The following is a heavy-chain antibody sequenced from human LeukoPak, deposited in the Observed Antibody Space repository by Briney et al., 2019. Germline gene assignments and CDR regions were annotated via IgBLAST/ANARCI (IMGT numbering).Heavy chain of an antibody. D-gene: IGHD3-9*01. V-gene: IGHV1-18*01. CDR3: AREPNYDILTGYYSHNWFDP. J-gene: IGHJ5*02. CDR2: ISAYNGNT. CDR1: GYTFTSYG. Sequence: GASVKVSCKASGYTFTSYGISWVRQAPGQGLEWMGWISAYNGNTSYAQKLQGRVTMTTDTSTSTAYMELRSLRSDDTAVYYCAREPNYDILTGYYSHNWFDPWGQGTLVTVSS.